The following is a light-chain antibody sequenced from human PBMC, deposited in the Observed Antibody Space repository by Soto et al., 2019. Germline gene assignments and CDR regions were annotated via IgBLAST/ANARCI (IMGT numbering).Light chain of an antibody. CDR2: SAS. Sequence: GDRVTITCRASQSIGRWLAWYQQKPGKAPKLLVYSASTLQSGVPSRFSGSGSGPDFTLTISSLQPEDSATYFCQQLNSYPQTFGQGTRLEIK. CDR1: QSIGRW. CDR3: QQLNSYPQT. J-gene: IGKJ5*01. V-gene: IGKV1-9*01.